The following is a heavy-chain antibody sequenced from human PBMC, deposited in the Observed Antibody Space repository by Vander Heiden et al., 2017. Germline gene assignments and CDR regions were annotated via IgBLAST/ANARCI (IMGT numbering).Heavy chain of an antibody. CDR1: GFSLSTTGVG. J-gene: IGHJ4*02. Sequence: QITLKESGPTLVKPTQTLTLTCTFSGFSLSTTGVGVGSIRQPPGKALEWLALIYWNDDRRYSPSLKTRLTITKDTSKNQVVLTMTNMDPVDTATYYCAHELRNSDGIYGEFDFWGQGTLVTVSS. CDR2: IYWNDDR. D-gene: IGHD1-26*01. V-gene: IGHV2-5*01. CDR3: AHELRNSDGIYGEFDF.